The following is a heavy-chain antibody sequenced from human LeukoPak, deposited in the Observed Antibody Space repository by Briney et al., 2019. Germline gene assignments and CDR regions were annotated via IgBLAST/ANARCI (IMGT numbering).Heavy chain of an antibody. CDR3: ARENYDFWSGYYTMYYGMDV. D-gene: IGHD3-3*01. CDR2: IYTSGST. Sequence: SSEILSLTCTVSGGSISSYYWSWIRQPAGKGLEWIGRIYTSGSTNYNPSLKSRVTMSVDTSKNQFSLKLSSVTAADTAVYYCARENYDFWSGYYTMYYGMDVWGQGTTVTVSS. V-gene: IGHV4-4*07. J-gene: IGHJ6*02. CDR1: GGSISSYY.